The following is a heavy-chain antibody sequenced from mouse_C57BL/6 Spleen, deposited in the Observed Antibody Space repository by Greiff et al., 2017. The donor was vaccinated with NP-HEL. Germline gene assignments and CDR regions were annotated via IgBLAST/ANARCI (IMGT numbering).Heavy chain of an antibody. Sequence: QVQLQQPGAELVKPGASVKLSCKASGYTFTSYWMHWVKQRPGQGLEWIGMIHPNSGSTNYNEKFKSQATLTVDKSSSTAYMRLSSLTSEDSAVYYGAREGRYYAIDYWGQGTSVTVSA. V-gene: IGHV1-64*01. J-gene: IGHJ4*01. D-gene: IGHD3-3*01. CDR2: IHPNSGST. CDR1: GYTFTSYW. CDR3: AREGRYYAIDY.